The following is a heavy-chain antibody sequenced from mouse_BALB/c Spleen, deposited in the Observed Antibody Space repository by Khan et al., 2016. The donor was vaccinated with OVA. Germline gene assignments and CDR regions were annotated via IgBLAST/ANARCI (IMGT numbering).Heavy chain of an antibody. CDR1: GDSITSGY. V-gene: IGHV3-8*02. CDR2: IIYTGYT. Sequence: EVQLVESGPSLVKPSQTLSLTCSVTGDSITSGYWNWIRTFPGNKLEYMGYIIYTGYTYYNPSLQSRISITRHTSKNQYYLQLNSVTDDDTATYYCARSTYRYSFVYWGQGTLVTVSA. CDR3: ARSTYRYSFVY. J-gene: IGHJ3*01. D-gene: IGHD2-12*01.